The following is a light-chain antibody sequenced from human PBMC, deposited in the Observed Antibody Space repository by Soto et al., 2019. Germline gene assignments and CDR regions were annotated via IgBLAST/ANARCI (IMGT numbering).Light chain of an antibody. J-gene: IGKJ2*01. CDR2: STS. Sequence: DIQMTQSPSSLSASVGDRVTITCRASQGIGKYLALFQQRPGKAPKSLIYSTSTLQTGGPSRFSGSGSGTDFTFTISSLQPEDVATYYCLQYNSYPQTFGQGTKVEIK. CDR1: QGIGKY. V-gene: IGKV1-16*01. CDR3: LQYNSYPQT.